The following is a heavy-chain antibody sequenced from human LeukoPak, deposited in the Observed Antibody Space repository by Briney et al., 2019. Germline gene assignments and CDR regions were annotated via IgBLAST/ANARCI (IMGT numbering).Heavy chain of an antibody. CDR1: GGSISSYY. V-gene: IGHV4-59*01. Sequence: KPSETLSLTCTVPGGSISSYYWSWIRQPPGKGLEWIGCIYYSGSTNYNPSLKNRVTISLDTSKNQFSLKLSSVTAADTAVYYCARVLRGYSGYAYGFYGMDVWGQGTTVTVSS. CDR3: ARVLRGYSGYAYGFYGMDV. J-gene: IGHJ6*02. D-gene: IGHD5-12*01. CDR2: IYYSGST.